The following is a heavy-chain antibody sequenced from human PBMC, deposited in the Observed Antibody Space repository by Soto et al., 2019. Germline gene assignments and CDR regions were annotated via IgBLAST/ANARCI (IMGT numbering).Heavy chain of an antibody. V-gene: IGHV3-30*18. J-gene: IGHJ6*02. CDR2: ISYDGSNK. CDR1: GFTFSSYG. CDR3: AKDEVRSERHYHFYYYGMDV. Sequence: GGSLRLSCAASGFTFSSYGMHWVRQAPGKGLEWVAVISYDGSNKYYADSVKGRFTISRDNSKNTLYLQMNSLRAEDTAVYYCAKDEVRSERHYHFYYYGMDVWGQGTTVTVSS. D-gene: IGHD1-1*01.